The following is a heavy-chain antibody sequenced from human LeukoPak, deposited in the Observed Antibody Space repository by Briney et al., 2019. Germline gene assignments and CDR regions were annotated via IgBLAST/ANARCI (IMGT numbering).Heavy chain of an antibody. CDR2: ISAYNGNT. Sequence: GASVKVSCKASGYTFTSYGIRWVRQAPGQGLEWMGWISAYNGNTNYAQKLQGRVTMTTDTSTSTAYMELRSLRSDDTAVYYCARGTITMVRGVIISHYYYGMDVWGQGTTVTVSS. V-gene: IGHV1-18*01. CDR3: ARGTITMVRGVIISHYYYGMDV. D-gene: IGHD3-10*01. J-gene: IGHJ6*02. CDR1: GYTFTSYG.